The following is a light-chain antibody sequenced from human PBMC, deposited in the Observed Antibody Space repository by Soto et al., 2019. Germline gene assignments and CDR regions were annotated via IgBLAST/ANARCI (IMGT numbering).Light chain of an antibody. J-gene: IGKJ1*01. V-gene: IGKV1-5*03. CDR1: QTISSW. CDR3: QHYTSYSEA. Sequence: DIQMTQSPSTLSGSVGDRVTITCRASQTISSWLAWYQQKPGQAPKLLIYKASTLKSGVPSRFSGSGSGTEFTLTISGLQPDDFATYYCQHYTSYSEAFGQGTRWIT. CDR2: KAS.